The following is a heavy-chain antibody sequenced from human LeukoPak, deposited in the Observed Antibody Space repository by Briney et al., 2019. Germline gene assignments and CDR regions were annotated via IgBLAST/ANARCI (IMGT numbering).Heavy chain of an antibody. J-gene: IGHJ3*02. CDR2: FDPEDGET. CDR1: GYTLTELS. V-gene: IGHV1-24*01. CDR3: ATPLPIRGYDAFDI. D-gene: IGHD6-13*01. Sequence: ASVKVSCKVSGYTLTELSMHWVRQAPGKGLEWMGGFDPEDGETIYAQKFQGRVTMTEDTSTDTAYMELSSLRSEDTAVYYCATPLPIRGYDAFDIWGQGPMVTVSS.